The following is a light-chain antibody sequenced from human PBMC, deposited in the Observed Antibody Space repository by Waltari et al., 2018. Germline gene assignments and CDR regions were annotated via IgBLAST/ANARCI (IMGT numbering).Light chain of an antibody. Sequence: EIVMTQSPATLSVSPGETATLSCRASHSISSHLAWYQQNPGQAPRLLIYGASTWATGIPARFGGSGSGTEFTLTISSLQSEDFAVYYCQQYDRWPLTFGGGTKVEIK. J-gene: IGKJ4*01. CDR3: QQYDRWPLT. V-gene: IGKV3-15*01. CDR1: HSISSH. CDR2: GAS.